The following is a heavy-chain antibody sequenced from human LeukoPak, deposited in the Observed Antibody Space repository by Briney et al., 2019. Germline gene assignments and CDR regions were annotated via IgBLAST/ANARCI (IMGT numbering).Heavy chain of an antibody. V-gene: IGHV3-21*01. CDR2: ISSSSSSYI. J-gene: IGHJ6*02. CDR3: ARDRARGVMDYYYGMDV. D-gene: IGHD3-10*01. CDR1: GFTFSSYS. Sequence: GGSLRLSCAASGFTFSSYSMNWVRQAPGKGLEWVSSISSSSSSYIYYADSVKGRFTISRDNAKNSLYLQMNSLRAEDTAVYYCARDRARGVMDYYYGMDVWGQGTTVTVSS.